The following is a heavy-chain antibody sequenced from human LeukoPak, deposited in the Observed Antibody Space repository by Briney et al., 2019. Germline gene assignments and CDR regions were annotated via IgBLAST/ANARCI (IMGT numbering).Heavy chain of an antibody. CDR2: INHSGST. J-gene: IGHJ4*02. V-gene: IGHV4-34*01. CDR1: GGSFRGYH. D-gene: IGHD5-24*01. CDR3: ARVGVRRWLQTLDY. Sequence: KPSETLSLTCAVYGGSFRGYHWGWIPPPPREGVEGVGEINHSGSTNYNPSLKSRVTISVDTSKNQFSLKLSSVTAADTAVYYCARVGVRRWLQTLDYWGQGTLVTVSS.